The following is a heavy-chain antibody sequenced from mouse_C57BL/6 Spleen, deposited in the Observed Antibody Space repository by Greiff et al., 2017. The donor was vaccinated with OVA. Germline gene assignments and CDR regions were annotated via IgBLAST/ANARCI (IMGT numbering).Heavy chain of an antibody. J-gene: IGHJ1*03. CDR3: ARDDGSRGYFDV. CDR1: GYAFTNYL. CDR2: INPGSGGT. D-gene: IGHD1-1*01. Sequence: QVHVKQSGAELVRPGTSVKVSCKASGYAFTNYLIEWVKQRPGQGLEWIGVINPGSGGTNYNEKFKGKATLTADKSSSTAYMQLSSLTSEDSAVYFCARDDGSRGYFDVGGTGTTVTVSS. V-gene: IGHV1-54*01.